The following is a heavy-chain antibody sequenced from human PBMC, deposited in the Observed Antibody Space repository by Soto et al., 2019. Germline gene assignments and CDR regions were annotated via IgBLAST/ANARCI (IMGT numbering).Heavy chain of an antibody. D-gene: IGHD6-13*01. CDR3: ASAGPYSSSLLRS. CDR2: ISSSSSYI. CDR1: GFTFSSYS. V-gene: IGHV3-21*01. J-gene: IGHJ5*02. Sequence: EVQLVESGGGLVKPGGSLRLSCAASGFTFSSYSMNWVRQAPGKGLEWVSSISSSSSYIYYADSVKGRFTISRDNAKNSLFLQMNSLRSEDTAVYYCASAGPYSSSLLRSWGQGTLVTVSS.